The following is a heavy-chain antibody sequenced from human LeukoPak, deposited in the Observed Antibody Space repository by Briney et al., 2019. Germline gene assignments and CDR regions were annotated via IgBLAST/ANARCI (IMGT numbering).Heavy chain of an antibody. V-gene: IGHV4-59*01. CDR1: GGSISNYY. CDR2: VHYSGST. Sequence: SETLSLTCTVSGGSISNYYWSWIRQSPGKGLEWIGYVHYSGSTKYNPSLKSRVTISVDTSKNQFSLKLSSVTAADTAVYYCARSGARIAAADDAFDIWGQGTMVTVSS. CDR3: ARSGARIAAADDAFDI. D-gene: IGHD6-13*01. J-gene: IGHJ3*02.